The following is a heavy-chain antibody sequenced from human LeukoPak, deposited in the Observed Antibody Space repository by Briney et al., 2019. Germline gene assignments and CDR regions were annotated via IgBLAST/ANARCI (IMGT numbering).Heavy chain of an antibody. V-gene: IGHV3-21*01. CDR3: AALYSSGWYRYYYYGMDV. Sequence: GGSLRLSCAASGFTFSSYSMNWVRQAPGKGLEWVSSISSSSSYIYYADSVKGRFTISRDNAKNSLYLQMSSLRAEDTAVYYCAALYSSGWYRYYYYGMDVWGQGTTVTVSS. CDR1: GFTFSSYS. D-gene: IGHD6-19*01. J-gene: IGHJ6*02. CDR2: ISSSSSYI.